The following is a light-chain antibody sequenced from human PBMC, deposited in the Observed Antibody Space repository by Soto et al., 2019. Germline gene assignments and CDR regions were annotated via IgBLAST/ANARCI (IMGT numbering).Light chain of an antibody. V-gene: IGLV2-23*03. CDR2: EGS. Sequence: QSVLTQPASVSGSPGQSITISCTGTSSDIGSYKLVSWYQQYPGKAPKLMIYEGSKRPSGVSNRFSGSKSGNTASLTISGLQVGDEADYYCCSYAGSGTFVFGTATKLTVL. J-gene: IGLJ1*01. CDR1: SSDIGSYKL. CDR3: CSYAGSGTFV.